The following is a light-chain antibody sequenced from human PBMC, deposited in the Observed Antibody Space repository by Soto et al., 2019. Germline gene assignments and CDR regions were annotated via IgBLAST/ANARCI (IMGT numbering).Light chain of an antibody. V-gene: IGLV2-11*01. Sequence: QSALTQPRSVSGSPGQSVTISCTGTSSDVGGYNYVSWYQQHPGKAPKLMIYDVGKRPSGVPDRFSGSKSGNTASLTISGLQAEDEADYYCCSYAGRSVLFGGGTKLTVL. CDR3: CSYAGRSVL. CDR1: SSDVGGYNY. J-gene: IGLJ2*01. CDR2: DVG.